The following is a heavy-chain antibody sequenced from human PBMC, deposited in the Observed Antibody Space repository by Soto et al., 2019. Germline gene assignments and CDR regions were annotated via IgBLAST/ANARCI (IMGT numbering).Heavy chain of an antibody. CDR1: GFTFSNYW. V-gene: IGHV3-74*01. CDR2: INSDGTTI. D-gene: IGHD6-19*01. J-gene: IGHJ4*02. Sequence: GGSLRLSCAASGFTFSNYWVHWVRQAPGKGLMWVSRINSDGTTINYADSVEGRFTISRDNAKNTLLLQMNSLRVEDTAVYYCARAGWYRFDYWGQGTLVTVSS. CDR3: ARAGWYRFDY.